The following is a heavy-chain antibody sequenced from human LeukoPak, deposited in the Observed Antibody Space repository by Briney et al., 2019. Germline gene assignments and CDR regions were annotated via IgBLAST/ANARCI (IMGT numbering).Heavy chain of an antibody. CDR2: INYSGST. V-gene: IGHV4-34*01. D-gene: IGHD2-15*01. CDR3: AREGRGGHNFDY. CDR1: DESFSGYY. Sequence: SETLSLTCAVSDESFSGYYWNWIRQPPGRGLEWIGEINYSGSTQYHPSLKSRGSMSVDKSKKQVSLKLSSVTVADTAVYYCAREGRGGHNFDYWGQGTLAIVSS. J-gene: IGHJ4*02.